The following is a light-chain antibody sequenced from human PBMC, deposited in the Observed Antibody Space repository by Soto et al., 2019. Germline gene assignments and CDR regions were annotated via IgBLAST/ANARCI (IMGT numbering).Light chain of an antibody. V-gene: IGLV2-14*01. Sequence: QSALTQPASVSGSPGQSITISCTGTSSDVGGYNYVSWYQQHPGKAPKLMIYEVSNRPSGVSSRFSGSKSGNTASLTISGVQHEEDAVYFCSSSPSSARVFGGGTKLTVL. CDR3: SSSPSSARV. CDR1: SSDVGGYNY. CDR2: EVS. J-gene: IGLJ2*01.